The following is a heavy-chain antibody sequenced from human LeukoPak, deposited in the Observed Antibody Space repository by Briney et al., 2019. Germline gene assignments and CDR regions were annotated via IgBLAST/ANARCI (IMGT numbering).Heavy chain of an antibody. CDR1: GFTFSSYS. V-gene: IGHV3-49*04. CDR3: TRERLRGDFDD. Sequence: TGGSLRLSCAASGFTFSSYSMTWVRQAPGKGLEWVGFIRSKVYGGTTEYAASVKGRFTISRDDSKSIAYLQMNSLKTEDTAVYYCTRERLRGDFDDWGQGTLVTVSS. D-gene: IGHD3-3*01. CDR2: IRSKVYGGTT. J-gene: IGHJ4*02.